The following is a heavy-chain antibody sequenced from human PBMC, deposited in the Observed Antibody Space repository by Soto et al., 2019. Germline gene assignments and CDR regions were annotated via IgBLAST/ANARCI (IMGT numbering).Heavy chain of an antibody. Sequence: PSETLSLTCTVSGGSISSSSYYWGWIRQPPGKGLEWIGSIYYSGSTYYNPSLKSRVTISVDTSKNQFSLKLSSVTAADTAVYYCARSHRSGYRTGYYYGMDVWGQGTTVTAP. CDR2: IYYSGST. CDR3: ARSHRSGYRTGYYYGMDV. J-gene: IGHJ6*02. V-gene: IGHV4-39*01. CDR1: GGSISSSSYY. D-gene: IGHD3-3*01.